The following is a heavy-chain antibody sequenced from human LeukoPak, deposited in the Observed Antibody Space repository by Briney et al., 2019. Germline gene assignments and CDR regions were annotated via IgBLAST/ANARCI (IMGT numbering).Heavy chain of an antibody. Sequence: GGSLSLSCAASGLNFRSSWMSWIRQAPGKGLERVANINQDGSEKYYVDSVKGRFTISRDNAKNSLYLQMNSLRVEDTAVYYCARAFYSYFDYWDQGTLVVVST. V-gene: IGHV3-7*03. CDR2: INQDGSEK. CDR1: GLNFRSSW. D-gene: IGHD2/OR15-2a*01. CDR3: ARAFYSYFDY. J-gene: IGHJ4*02.